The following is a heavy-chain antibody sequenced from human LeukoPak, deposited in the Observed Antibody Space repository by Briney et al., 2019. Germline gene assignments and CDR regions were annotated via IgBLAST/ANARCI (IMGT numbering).Heavy chain of an antibody. CDR3: ARAPIGCSSTSCYPSIHFDY. J-gene: IGHJ4*02. V-gene: IGHV1-18*01. CDR2: ISAYNGNT. CDR1: GYTFTSYG. Sequence: ASVKVSCKASGYTFTSYGISWVRQAPGQGLEWMGWISAYNGNTNYAQKFQGRVTMTTDTSTSTAYMELRSLRSDDTAVYYCARAPIGCSSTSCYPSIHFDYWGQGTLVTVSS. D-gene: IGHD2-2*01.